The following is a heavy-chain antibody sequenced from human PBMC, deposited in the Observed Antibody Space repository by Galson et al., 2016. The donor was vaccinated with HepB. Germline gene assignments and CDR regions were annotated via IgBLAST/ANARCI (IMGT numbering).Heavy chain of an antibody. CDR2: ISSSSSYI. CDR3: ARVSCSGGSCYSRYHYGLDV. V-gene: IGHV3-21*01. Sequence: SLRLSCAASGFTFSSYTMNWVRQAPGKGLEWVSSISSSSSYIYYADSVKGRFTISRDNAKNSLYLQMNSLRDEDTAVYYCARVSCSGGSCYSRYHYGLDVWGQGTTVTVSS. D-gene: IGHD2-15*01. CDR1: GFTFSSYT. J-gene: IGHJ6*02.